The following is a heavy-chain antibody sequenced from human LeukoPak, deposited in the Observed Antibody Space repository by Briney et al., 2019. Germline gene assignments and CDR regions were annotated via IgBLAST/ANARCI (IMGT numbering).Heavy chain of an antibody. CDR3: ATYGPPLRFLEWTTASFEI. CDR1: GYTLNDLA. V-gene: IGHV1-24*01. CDR2: LDPEDDEI. Sequence: ASVKVSCRVSGYTLNDLAIHWVRQAPGKGLEWVGGLDPEDDEIVFAQNFQGRVTMSEDISADTAYMELTSLKFEDTAVYYCATYGPPLRFLEWTTASFEIWGQGTTVIVSA. D-gene: IGHD3-3*01. J-gene: IGHJ3*02.